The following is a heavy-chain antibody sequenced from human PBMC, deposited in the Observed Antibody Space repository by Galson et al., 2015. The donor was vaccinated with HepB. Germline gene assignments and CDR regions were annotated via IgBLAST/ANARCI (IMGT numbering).Heavy chain of an antibody. D-gene: IGHD2-2*02. V-gene: IGHV1-69*13. CDR3: AGGADIVVVPAAIREGDYFDY. CDR1: GYTFTSYA. Sequence: SVKVSCKASGYTFTSYAISWVRQAPGQGLEWMGGIIPIFGTANYAQRFQGRVTITADESTSTAYMELSSLRSEDTAVYYCAGGADIVVVPAAIREGDYFDYWGQGTLVTVSS. J-gene: IGHJ4*02. CDR2: IIPIFGTA.